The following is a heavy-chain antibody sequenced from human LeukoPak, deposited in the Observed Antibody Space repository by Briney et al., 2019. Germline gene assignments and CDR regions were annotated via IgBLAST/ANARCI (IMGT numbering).Heavy chain of an antibody. D-gene: IGHD2-21*02. J-gene: IGHJ4*02. Sequence: GGSLRLSCAASGFTFSSSWMHWVRQAPGKGLEWVSGISGSGGSTYYADSVKGRFTISRDNSKNTLYLQMNSLRAEDTAVYYCAKYLKGDCYSTFIDYWGQGTLVTVSS. CDR2: ISGSGGST. CDR3: AKYLKGDCYSTFIDY. V-gene: IGHV3-23*01. CDR1: GFTFSSSW.